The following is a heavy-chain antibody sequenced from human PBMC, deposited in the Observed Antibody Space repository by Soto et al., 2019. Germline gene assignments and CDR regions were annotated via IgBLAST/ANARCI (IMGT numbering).Heavy chain of an antibody. V-gene: IGHV3-23*01. CDR2: ISGSGGST. CDR3: AYSSGWYRPFDY. Sequence: GGSLRLSCAASGFTFSSYAMIWVRQAPGKGLEWVSIISGSGGSTYYADSVKGRFTISRDNSKNTLYLQMDSLRAEDTAVYYCAYSSGWYRPFDYWGQGTLVTVSS. J-gene: IGHJ4*02. CDR1: GFTFSSYA. D-gene: IGHD6-19*01.